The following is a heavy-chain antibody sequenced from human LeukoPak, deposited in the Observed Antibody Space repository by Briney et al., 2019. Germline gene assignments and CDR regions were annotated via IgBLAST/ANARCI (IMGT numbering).Heavy chain of an antibody. CDR1: GFTVSSKY. J-gene: IGHJ4*02. Sequence: GGSLRLSCAASGFTVSSKYMSWVRQAPGKGLEWVSTIYSGGSTHYADSVKGRFTISRDNSKNTLYLQMNALRPEDTAVYYCAKDSGGGFTYGHFQYWGQGTLVTVSS. V-gene: IGHV3-66*01. D-gene: IGHD5-18*01. CDR2: IYSGGST. CDR3: AKDSGGGFTYGHFQY.